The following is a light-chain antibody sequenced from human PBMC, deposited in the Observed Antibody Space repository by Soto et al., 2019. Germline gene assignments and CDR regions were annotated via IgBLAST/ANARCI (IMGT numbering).Light chain of an antibody. J-gene: IGKJ1*01. Sequence: DIQITQSPFTLSGSVGDRVTITCRASQTISSWLAWYQQKPGKAPKLLIYKASTLKSGVPSRFSGSGSGTDFTLTISSLQSEDFASYFCQHTFNSPPWTFGQGTEVDI. CDR1: QTISSW. CDR2: KAS. V-gene: IGKV1-5*03. CDR3: QHTFNSPPWT.